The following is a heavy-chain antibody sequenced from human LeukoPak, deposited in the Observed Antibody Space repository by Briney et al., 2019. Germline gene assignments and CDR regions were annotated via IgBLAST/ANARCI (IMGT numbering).Heavy chain of an antibody. V-gene: IGHV1-18*01. Sequence: GASVKVSCTASGYTFTSYDINWVRQAPGQGLEWMGWISAYNGNTNYAQKLQGRVTMTADTSTSTAYMELRSLRSDDTAVYYCARDRVPMVRGVIPMDVWGQGTTVTVSS. CDR1: GYTFTSYD. CDR2: ISAYNGNT. J-gene: IGHJ6*02. D-gene: IGHD3-10*01. CDR3: ARDRVPMVRGVIPMDV.